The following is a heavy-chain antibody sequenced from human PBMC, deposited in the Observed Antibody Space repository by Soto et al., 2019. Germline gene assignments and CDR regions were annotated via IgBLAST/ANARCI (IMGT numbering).Heavy chain of an antibody. V-gene: IGHV3-33*01. CDR2: IWYDGSNK. CDR1: GFTFSSYG. D-gene: IGHD2-15*01. J-gene: IGHJ4*02. CDR3: ATDLNLGYCSGGSCYPGFDFDY. Sequence: GGSLRLACAASGFTFSSYGMHWVRQAPGKGLEWVAVIWYDGSNKYYADSVKGRFTISRDNSKNTLYLQMNSLRAEDTAVYYCATDLNLGYCSGGSCYPGFDFDYWGQGTLVTVSS.